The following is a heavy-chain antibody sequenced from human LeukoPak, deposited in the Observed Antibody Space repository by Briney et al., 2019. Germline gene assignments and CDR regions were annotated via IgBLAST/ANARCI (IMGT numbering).Heavy chain of an antibody. D-gene: IGHD3-22*01. CDR3: AKHPNYYDSSGYTYYFDY. CDR2: ISGSGGST. J-gene: IGHJ4*02. CDR1: GFTFSSYA. V-gene: IGHV3-23*01. Sequence: QPGGSLRLSCAPSGFTFSSYAMIWVRQAPGKGVEWVSAISGSGGSTYYADSVKGRFTISRDNSKNTLYLQMNSLRAEDTAVYYCAKHPNYYDSSGYTYYFDYWGQGTLVTVSS.